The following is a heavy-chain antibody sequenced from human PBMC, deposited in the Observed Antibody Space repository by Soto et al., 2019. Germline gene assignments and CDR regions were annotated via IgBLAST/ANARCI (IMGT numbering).Heavy chain of an antibody. D-gene: IGHD2-8*02. V-gene: IGHV5-51*01. J-gene: IGHJ4*01. CDR1: GHSFTNYW. CDR2: IYLGDSDT. CDR3: ATQALHDSRWCH. Sequence: GESLKISCKGSGHSFTNYWIGWVRQMPGKGLEWMGIIYLGDSDTRYSPSFQGQVTISADKSISTAYLQWSSLKASDTAMYYCATQALHDSRWCHWGHGTLVTVSS.